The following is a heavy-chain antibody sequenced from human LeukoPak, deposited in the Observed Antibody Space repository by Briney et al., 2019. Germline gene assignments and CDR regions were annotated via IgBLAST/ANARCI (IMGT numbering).Heavy chain of an antibody. CDR1: GVSISSSSYY. Sequence: SETLSLTCTVSGVSISSSSYYWGWLRQPPGKGLEWIGSRYYSGSTYYGPSLKSRITISVDTSKNQFSLKLSSVTAADTAISYCARHSGLRSPFDPWGQGTLVTVSS. J-gene: IGHJ5*02. CDR2: RYYSGST. CDR3: ARHSGLRSPFDP. V-gene: IGHV4-39*01. D-gene: IGHD3-3*01.